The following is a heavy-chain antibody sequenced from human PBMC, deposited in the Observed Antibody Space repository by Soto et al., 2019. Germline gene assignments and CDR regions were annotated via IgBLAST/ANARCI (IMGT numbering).Heavy chain of an antibody. CDR3: AKVYSSGWSFYYGTDV. D-gene: IGHD6-19*01. V-gene: IGHV6-1*01. Sequence: QVQLQQSGPGRVKPSRTLSLTCAISGDSVSSNSAIWNWFRQSPSRGLEWLERTYYTSKWYNDYAVSVRSRISINPDTSKNQVSLQLNSVTPEDTAVYYCAKVYSSGWSFYYGTDVWGQGTTVTVSS. CDR1: GDSVSSNSAI. CDR2: TYYTSKWYN. J-gene: IGHJ6*02.